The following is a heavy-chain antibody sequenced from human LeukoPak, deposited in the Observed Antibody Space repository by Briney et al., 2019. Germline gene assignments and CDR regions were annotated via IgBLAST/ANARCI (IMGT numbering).Heavy chain of an antibody. CDR1: GFTFSSYG. CDR3: AKDLSGSCPN. D-gene: IGHD1-26*01. J-gene: IGHJ4*02. Sequence: GRSLRLSCAASGFTFSSYGMHWVRQAPGKGLEWVAVISYDGSNKYYADSVKGRFTISRDNSKNTLYLQMNSLRAEDTAVYYCAKDLSGSCPNWGQGTLVTVSS. CDR2: ISYDGSNK. V-gene: IGHV3-30*18.